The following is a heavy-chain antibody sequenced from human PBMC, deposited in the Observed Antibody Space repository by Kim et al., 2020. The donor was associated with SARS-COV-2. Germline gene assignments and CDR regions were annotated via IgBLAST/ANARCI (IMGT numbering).Heavy chain of an antibody. CDR3: ATAPAALLSGSYYRSYYYYGMDV. Sequence: ASGKVSCKVSGYTLPELSMHWVRQAPGKGLEWMGGFDPEDGETIYAQKFQGRVTMTEDTSTDTAYMELSSLRSEDTAVYYCATAPAALLSGSYYRSYYYYGMDVWGQGTTVTVSS. CDR2: FDPEDGET. CDR1: GYTLPELS. D-gene: IGHD3-10*01. J-gene: IGHJ6*02. V-gene: IGHV1-24*01.